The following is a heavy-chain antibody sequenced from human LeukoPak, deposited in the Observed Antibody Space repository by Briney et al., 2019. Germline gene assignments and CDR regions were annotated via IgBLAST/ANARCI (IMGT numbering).Heavy chain of an antibody. CDR2: IYTGGST. CDR1: GFTFSSYS. Sequence: GGSLRLSCAASGFTFSSYSMNWVRQAPGRGLEWVSVIYTGGSTYYADSVKGRFTISRDNSKNTLYLQMNSLRAEDTAVYYCARDLGRYDSNQGPLDAFDIWGQGTMVTVSS. D-gene: IGHD3-22*01. V-gene: IGHV3-53*01. J-gene: IGHJ3*02. CDR3: ARDLGRYDSNQGPLDAFDI.